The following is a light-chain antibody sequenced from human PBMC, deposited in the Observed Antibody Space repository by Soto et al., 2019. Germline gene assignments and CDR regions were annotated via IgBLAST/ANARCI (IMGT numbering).Light chain of an antibody. Sequence: EFVLTQSPGTLSLSPGERATLSCRASQSVSSSYLAWYQQKPGQAPRLLIYGASNRASGIPDRFSGGASGTGFTLTINRLEPEDFAVYFCQQYGGSPPFTFGQGTKVEIK. CDR1: QSVSSSY. V-gene: IGKV3-20*01. CDR3: QQYGGSPPFT. J-gene: IGKJ2*01. CDR2: GAS.